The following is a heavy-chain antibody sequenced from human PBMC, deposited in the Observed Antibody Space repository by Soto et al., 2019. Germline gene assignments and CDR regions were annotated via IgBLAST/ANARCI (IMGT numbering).Heavy chain of an antibody. CDR1: GGTFSGYG. Sequence: ASVKVSCKASGGTFSGYGISWVRQAPGQGLEWMGGVIPILASTYYAQDFQGRITITADESTSTVYMELRRLRSDDTAVYYCARGEGIFGVVAFDYWGQGTLVTVYS. D-gene: IGHD3-3*01. J-gene: IGHJ4*02. V-gene: IGHV1-69*13. CDR2: VIPILAST. CDR3: ARGEGIFGVVAFDY.